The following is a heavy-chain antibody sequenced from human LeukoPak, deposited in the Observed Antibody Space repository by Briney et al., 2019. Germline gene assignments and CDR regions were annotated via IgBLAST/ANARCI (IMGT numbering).Heavy chain of an antibody. D-gene: IGHD3-3*01. J-gene: IGHJ4*02. CDR1: GYTFTSYY. CDR2: INPSGGST. Sequence: GASVKVSRKASGYTFTSYYMHWVRQAPGQGLEWMGIINPSGGSTSYAQKFQGRVTMTRDTSTSTVYMELSSLRSEDTAVYYCAISFPHFGYYTGYYFDYWGQGTLVTVSS. CDR3: AISFPHFGYYTGYYFDY. V-gene: IGHV1-46*01.